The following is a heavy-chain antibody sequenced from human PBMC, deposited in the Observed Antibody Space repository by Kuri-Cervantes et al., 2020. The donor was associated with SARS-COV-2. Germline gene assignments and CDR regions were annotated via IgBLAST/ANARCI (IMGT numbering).Heavy chain of an antibody. J-gene: IGHJ5*02. CDR2: IDPSDSYT. D-gene: IGHD3-9*01. Sequence: KVSCKGSGYSFTSYWISWVRQMPGKGLEWMGRIDPSDSYTNYSPSFQGHVTISADKSISTAYLQWSSLKASDTAMYYCARQPNYDILTGYLKRNNWFDPWGQGTLVTVSS. CDR1: GYSFTSYW. CDR3: ARQPNYDILTGYLKRNNWFDP. V-gene: IGHV5-10-1*01.